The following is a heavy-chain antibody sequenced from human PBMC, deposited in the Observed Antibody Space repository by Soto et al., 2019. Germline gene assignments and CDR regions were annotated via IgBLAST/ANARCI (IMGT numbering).Heavy chain of an antibody. CDR1: GFTFRCYW. J-gene: IGHJ4*02. V-gene: IGHV3-74*01. Sequence: RLSCAASGFTFRCYWMHWVRQVQGKGLVWVSRINSDGSTTSYADSVKGRFTISRDNAKNTVYLQMNSLRAEDTAVYYCVRPRYDDSGTPFDYWGQGTLVTVSS. CDR3: VRPRYDDSGTPFDY. D-gene: IGHD3-22*01. CDR2: INSDGSTT.